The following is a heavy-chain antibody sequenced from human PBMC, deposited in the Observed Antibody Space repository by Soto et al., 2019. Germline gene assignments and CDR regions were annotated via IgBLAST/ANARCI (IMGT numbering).Heavy chain of an antibody. D-gene: IGHD2-2*02. J-gene: IGHJ6*02. V-gene: IGHV1-18*04. CDR1: GYNFTNYG. Sequence: QVQLVQSEGEMKKPGASVTVSCKASGYNFTNYGISWVRQAPGQGLQWMGWISGYNGNTHDAHKFQGRVTLTTDTSTATAYIELRSLRSDDTAVYYCARDIVVGTPAIPPPFYPYDGMDVWGQGTTVTVSS. CDR3: ARDIVVGTPAIPPPFYPYDGMDV. CDR2: ISGYNGNT.